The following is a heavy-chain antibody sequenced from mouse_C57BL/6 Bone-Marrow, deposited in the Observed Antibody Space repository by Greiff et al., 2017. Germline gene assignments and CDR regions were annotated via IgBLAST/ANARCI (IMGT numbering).Heavy chain of an antibody. CDR1: GYTFTDYY. J-gene: IGHJ2*01. V-gene: IGHV1-26*01. CDR2: INPNNGGT. D-gene: IGHD2-3*01. CDR3: AKFMIYDGYYRDY. Sequence: EVKLQQSGPELVKPGASVKISCKASGYTFTDYYMNWVKQSHGKSLEWIGDINPNNGGTSYNQKFKGKATLTVDKSSSTAYMELRSLTSEDSAVYYCAKFMIYDGYYRDYWGQGTTLTVSS.